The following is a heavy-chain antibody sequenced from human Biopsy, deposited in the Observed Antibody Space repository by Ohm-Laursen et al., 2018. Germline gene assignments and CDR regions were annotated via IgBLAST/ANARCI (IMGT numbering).Heavy chain of an antibody. CDR3: ARVAGGYAYYYGMDV. D-gene: IGHD5-12*01. CDR2: IYYDGIT. V-gene: IGHV4-38-2*01. J-gene: IGHJ6*02. CDR1: GYSVTNDYY. Sequence: SDTLSLTWVVSGYSVTNDYYWGWIRQPPGKGLEWIGNIYYDGITYYNPSLKSRVAMSVDTSKNQFSLRLTSVAAADTAVYYCARVAGGYAYYYGMDVWGQGTAVTVSS.